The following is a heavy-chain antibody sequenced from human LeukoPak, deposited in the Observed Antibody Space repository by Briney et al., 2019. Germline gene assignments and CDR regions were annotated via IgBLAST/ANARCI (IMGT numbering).Heavy chain of an antibody. CDR2: INPNSGVT. CDR1: GYTFTANY. V-gene: IGHV1-2*02. J-gene: IGHJ4*02. Sequence: GASVKVSCKASGYTFTANYMHWVRQAPGQGPEWMGWINPNSGVTNYAQKFQGRVIMTSDTSISTAYMEFSRLRSDDTAMYYCARDLGVTVRPFSLFYWGQGTLVTVSS. CDR3: ARDLGVTVRPFSLFY. D-gene: IGHD6-6*01.